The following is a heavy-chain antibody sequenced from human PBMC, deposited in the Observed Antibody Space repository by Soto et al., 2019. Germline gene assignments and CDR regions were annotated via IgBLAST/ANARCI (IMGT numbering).Heavy chain of an antibody. CDR1: GCSISSSKFY. Sequence: PXASLWLTCTVSGCSISSSKFYWGWIRQPPGKGLEWIGSIYYSGSTYYNPSLKSRVTRPVYTSKNQFSLKLSSVTAADTAVYYCARIPFGEFPYFDYWGQGTLVTVSS. CDR3: ARIPFGEFPYFDY. V-gene: IGHV4-39*01. CDR2: IYYSGST. J-gene: IGHJ4*02. D-gene: IGHD3-10*01.